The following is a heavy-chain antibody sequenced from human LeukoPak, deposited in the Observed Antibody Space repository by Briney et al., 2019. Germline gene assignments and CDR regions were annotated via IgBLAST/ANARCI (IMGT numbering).Heavy chain of an antibody. D-gene: IGHD1-26*01. CDR1: GGSISSSSDY. Sequence: SETLSLTCTVSGGSISSSSDYWGWIRQAPGKGLEWIGSIYYHENTYYNSSLKSRVTISVDTSKNQFSLKLNSVTAADTAVYYCARLPLGGSYSFPASFEYWGQGTLVTVSS. CDR3: ARLPLGGSYSFPASFEY. J-gene: IGHJ4*02. CDR2: IYYHENT. V-gene: IGHV4-39*01.